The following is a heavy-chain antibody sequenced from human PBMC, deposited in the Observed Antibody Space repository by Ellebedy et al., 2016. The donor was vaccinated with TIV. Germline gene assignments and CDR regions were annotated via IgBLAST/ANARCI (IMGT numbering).Heavy chain of an antibody. CDR2: IHPSDSDT. CDR3: ARLYGEDGYNYQGYNLFDY. CDR1: GYNFANYW. D-gene: IGHD5-24*01. Sequence: GESLKISCKGSGYNFANYWIGWVRQTPGEGLEWMGLIHPSDSDTRYSPSFQGQVTISADKSISTAYLQWSSLKASDTARYYCARLYGEDGYNYQGYNLFDYWGQGTLVTVSS. V-gene: IGHV5-51*01. J-gene: IGHJ4*02.